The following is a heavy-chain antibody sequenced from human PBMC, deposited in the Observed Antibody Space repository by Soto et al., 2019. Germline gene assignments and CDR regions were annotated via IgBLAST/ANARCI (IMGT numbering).Heavy chain of an antibody. CDR2: ISWNSGSI. D-gene: IGHD7-27*01. CDR3: AKDWGKEGYYYMDV. J-gene: IGHJ6*03. Sequence: EVQLVESGGGLVQPGRSLRLSCAASGFTFDDYAMHWVRQAPGKGLEWVSGISWNSGSIGYADSVKGRFTISRDNAKNSLYLQMNSLRAEDTALYYCAKDWGKEGYYYMDVWGKGTTVTVSS. V-gene: IGHV3-9*01. CDR1: GFTFDDYA.